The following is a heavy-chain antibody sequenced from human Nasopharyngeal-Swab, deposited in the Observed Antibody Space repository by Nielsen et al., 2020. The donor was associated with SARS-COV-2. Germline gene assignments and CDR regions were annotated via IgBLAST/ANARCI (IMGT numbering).Heavy chain of an antibody. J-gene: IGHJ4*02. D-gene: IGHD5-18*01. CDR3: AREGGRYSYGQAFDY. CDR2: ISYDGSNK. CDR1: GFTFSSYA. V-gene: IGHV3-30-3*01. Sequence: GGSLRLPCAASGFTFSSYAMHWVRQAPGKGLEWVAVISYDGSNKYYADSVKGRFTISRDNSKNTLYLQMNSLRAEDTAVYYCAREGGRYSYGQAFDYWGQGTLVTVSS.